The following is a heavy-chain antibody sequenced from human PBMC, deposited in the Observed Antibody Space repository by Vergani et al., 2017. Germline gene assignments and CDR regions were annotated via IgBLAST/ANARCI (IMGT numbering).Heavy chain of an antibody. J-gene: IGHJ3*02. CDR2: IYYSGST. CDR3: AKTSRITMIVVVITDAFDI. V-gene: IGHV4-59*12. CDR1: GGSISSYY. Sequence: QVQLQESGPGLVKPSQTLSLTCTVSGGSISSYYWSWIRQPPGKGLEWIGYIYYSGSTNYNPSLKSRVTISVDTSKNQFSLKLSSVTAADTAVYYCAKTSRITMIVVVITDAFDIWGQGTMVTVSS. D-gene: IGHD3-22*01.